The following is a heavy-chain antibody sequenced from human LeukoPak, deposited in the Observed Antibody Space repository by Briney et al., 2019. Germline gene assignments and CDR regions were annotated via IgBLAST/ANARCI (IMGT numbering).Heavy chain of an antibody. J-gene: IGHJ3*02. CDR2: MWYDGSNK. Sequence: PGGSLRLSCAASGFTFSNYGMHWVHQAPGKGLEWVAVMWYDGSNKYYADSVKGRFTISRDTSKNTLYLQMNSLRAEDTAVYYCARAGSNPFDIWGPGTMVTVSS. V-gene: IGHV3-33*01. D-gene: IGHD3-10*01. CDR1: GFTFSNYG. CDR3: ARAGSNPFDI.